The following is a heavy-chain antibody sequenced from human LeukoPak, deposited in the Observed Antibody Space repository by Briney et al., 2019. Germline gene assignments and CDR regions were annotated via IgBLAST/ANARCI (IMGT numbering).Heavy chain of an antibody. J-gene: IGHJ4*02. D-gene: IGHD3-10*01. CDR1: GFTFSDYT. CDR2: ISPSSTYI. V-gene: IGHV3-21*01. Sequence: PGGSLRLSCAASGFTFSDYTMSWVRQAPGKGLGWVSSISPSSTYIYYADSLKGRITISRDNAKNSLYLQMNSLRDEDTAVYYCVRHRSASDYWGQGALVTVSS. CDR3: VRHRSASDY.